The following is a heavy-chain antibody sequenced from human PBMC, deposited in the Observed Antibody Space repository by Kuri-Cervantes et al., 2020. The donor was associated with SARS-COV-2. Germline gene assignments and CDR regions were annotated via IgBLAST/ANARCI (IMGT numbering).Heavy chain of an antibody. Sequence: SETLSLTCAAYGVTLSGSYRSWIRQPPGKGLEWIGEINHSGYTKYNPSLKSGVTISVDTSKNQFSLKVNSVPAADTAVYYCARGKTEVNVILLVSTSGAYYFDFWGQGSMVTVSS. CDR1: GVTLSGSY. CDR3: ARGKTEVNVILLVSTSGAYYFDF. J-gene: IGHJ4*02. V-gene: IGHV4-34*01. D-gene: IGHD3-22*01. CDR2: INHSGYT.